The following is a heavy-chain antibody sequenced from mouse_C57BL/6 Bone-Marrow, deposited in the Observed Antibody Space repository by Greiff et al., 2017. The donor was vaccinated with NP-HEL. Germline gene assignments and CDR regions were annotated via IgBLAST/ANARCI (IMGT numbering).Heavy chain of an antibody. J-gene: IGHJ4*01. CDR2: IHPSDSDT. CDR3: ALWGQLSPYYYAMDY. Sequence: VQLQQPGAELVKPGASVKVSCKASGYTFTSYWMHWVKQRPGQGLEWIGRIHPSDSDTNYNQKFKGKATLTVDKSSSTAYMQLSSLTSEDSAVYYCALWGQLSPYYYAMDYWGQGTSVTVSS. V-gene: IGHV1-74*01. D-gene: IGHD1-1*02. CDR1: GYTFTSYW.